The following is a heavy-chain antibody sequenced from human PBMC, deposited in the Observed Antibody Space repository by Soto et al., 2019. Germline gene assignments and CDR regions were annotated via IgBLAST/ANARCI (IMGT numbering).Heavy chain of an antibody. CDR2: MNPNSGNT. CDR3: ARGSILTELYYYYGMDV. V-gene: IGHV1-8*01. D-gene: IGHD3-9*01. J-gene: IGHJ6*02. Sequence: QVQLVQSGAEVKKPGASVKVSCKAYGYTFTSYDINWVRQATGQGLEWMGWMNPNSGNTGYAQKFQGRVTMTRNTSISTAYMELSSLRSEDTAVYYCARGSILTELYYYYGMDVWGQGTTVTVSS. CDR1: GYTFTSYD.